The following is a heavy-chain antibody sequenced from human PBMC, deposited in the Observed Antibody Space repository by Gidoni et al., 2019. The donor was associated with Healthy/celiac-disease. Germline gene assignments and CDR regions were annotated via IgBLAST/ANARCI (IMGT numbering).Heavy chain of an antibody. CDR1: GYTFTSYG. CDR2: ISAYNGNT. D-gene: IGHD3-3*01. CDR3: ARDRVSILRFLEWMTPDY. J-gene: IGHJ4*02. Sequence: QVQLVQYGAEVTTPGASVKVSCKASGYTFTSYGISWVRQAPGQGLEWMGWISAYNGNTNYAQKLQGRVTMTTDTSTSTAYMELRSLRSDDTAVYYCARDRVSILRFLEWMTPDYWGQGTLVTVSS. V-gene: IGHV1-18*01.